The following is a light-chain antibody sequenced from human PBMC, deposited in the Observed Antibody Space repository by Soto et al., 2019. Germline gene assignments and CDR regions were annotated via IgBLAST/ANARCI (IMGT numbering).Light chain of an antibody. CDR1: QSVSSN. CDR2: GAS. V-gene: IGKV3-15*01. CDR3: QQYNNWPPWT. J-gene: IGKJ1*01. Sequence: EIVMTQSPATLSVSPGERATLSCRASQSVSSNLAWYQQKPGQAPRLLIYGASTRATGIPARFSGSGSGTEFTLTISSLQSEDCAVYYCQQYNNWPPWTFSQGTKLEIK.